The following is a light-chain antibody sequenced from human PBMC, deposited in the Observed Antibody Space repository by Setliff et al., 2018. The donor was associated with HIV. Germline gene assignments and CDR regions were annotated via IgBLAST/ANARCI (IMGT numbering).Light chain of an antibody. J-gene: IGLJ1*01. CDR2: YNS. Sequence: SYALTQPPSVSVAPGKTARITCGGNNIESKSVHWYQQKPGQAPVVVIYYNSDRPSGIPERFSGSNSGNTATLTISRVEAGDEADYYCQVWDFLTDHYVFGPGTKVTVL. CDR1: NIESKS. CDR3: QVWDFLTDHYV. V-gene: IGLV3-21*04.